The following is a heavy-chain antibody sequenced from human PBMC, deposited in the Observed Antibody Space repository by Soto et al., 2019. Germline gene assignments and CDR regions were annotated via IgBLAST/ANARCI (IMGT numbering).Heavy chain of an antibody. Sequence: QVQLVQSGAEVKKPGSSVKVSCKASGGTFSSYAISWVRQAPGQGLEWMGGIIPIFGTANYAQKFQGRVTITADESTSKAYMELSSLRAEDTAVYYCARRSYYDSSGYYFSYYYGMDVWGQGTTVTVSS. CDR3: ARRSYYDSSGYYFSYYYGMDV. D-gene: IGHD3-22*01. CDR2: IIPIFGTA. J-gene: IGHJ6*02. V-gene: IGHV1-69*01. CDR1: GGTFSSYA.